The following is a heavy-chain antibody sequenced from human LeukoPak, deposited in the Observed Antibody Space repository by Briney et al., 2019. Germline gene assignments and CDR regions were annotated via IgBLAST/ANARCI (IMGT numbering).Heavy chain of an antibody. J-gene: IGHJ4*02. CDR1: GFTFTSSA. Sequence: SVKVSCKASGFTFTSSAMQWVRQARGQRLEWIGWIVVGSGNTNYAQKFQERVTITRDMSTSTAYMELSSLRSEDTAVYYCAASYIGVGGAFDYWGQGTLVTVSS. CDR3: AASYIGVGGAFDY. V-gene: IGHV1-58*02. D-gene: IGHD2-21*01. CDR2: IVVGSGNT.